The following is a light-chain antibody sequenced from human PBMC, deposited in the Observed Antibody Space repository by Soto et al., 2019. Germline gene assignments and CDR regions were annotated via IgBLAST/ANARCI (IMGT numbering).Light chain of an antibody. CDR1: QSIRSH. Sequence: DIQMTQSPSSLSASVGDRVTITCRASQSIRSHLNWYQQRPGKAPKLLIYSASSLQSGVPSRFSGGGSGTVFTLTIRSLQPEDSSAYYCQQSYTAPITFGQGTRLEIK. CDR3: QQSYTAPIT. J-gene: IGKJ5*01. CDR2: SAS. V-gene: IGKV1-39*01.